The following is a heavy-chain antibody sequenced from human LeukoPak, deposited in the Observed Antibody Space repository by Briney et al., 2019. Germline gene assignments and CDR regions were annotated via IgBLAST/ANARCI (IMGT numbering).Heavy chain of an antibody. D-gene: IGHD1-26*01. J-gene: IGHJ6*03. CDR1: GGSISSYY. V-gene: IGHV4-4*07. Sequence: SETLSLTCTVSGGSISSYYWSWIRQPAGKGLEWIGRIYTSGSTNYNPSLKSRVTMSVDASNNQFSLKLSSVTAADTAMYYCARASGNYHNYYYYYMDVWGKGTTVTVSS. CDR3: ARASGNYHNYYYYYMDV. CDR2: IYTSGST.